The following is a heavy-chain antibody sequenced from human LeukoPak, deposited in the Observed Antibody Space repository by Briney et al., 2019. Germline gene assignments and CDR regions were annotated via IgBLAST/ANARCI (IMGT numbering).Heavy chain of an antibody. D-gene: IGHD6-19*01. CDR2: INQDGSGR. Sequence: GGSLRLSCVTSGFTFSTYWMSWVRQAPGKGLEWVANINQDGSGRYHVDSVKGRITISRDNAKNSLYLQMNSLRAEDTAVYYCAKSHSVAVAGTYSTYYFDSWGQGTLVTVSS. J-gene: IGHJ4*02. CDR1: GFTFSTYW. V-gene: IGHV3-7*03. CDR3: AKSHSVAVAGTYSTYYFDS.